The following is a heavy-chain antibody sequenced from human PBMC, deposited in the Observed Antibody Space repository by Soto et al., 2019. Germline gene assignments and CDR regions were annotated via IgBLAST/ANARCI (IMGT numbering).Heavy chain of an antibody. J-gene: IGHJ6*02. CDR2: IYYSGST. V-gene: IGHV4-61*01. Sequence: SETLCLTCTVSGGSVSSGSYYWSWIRXPPGKGLEWIGYIYYSGSTNYNPSLQSRVTISVDTSKNQFSLKLSSVTAADTAVYYCARLPPLADYYYYYGMAVWRQGTTVTVSS. D-gene: IGHD6-13*01. CDR3: ARLPPLADYYYYYGMAV. CDR1: GGSVSSGSYY.